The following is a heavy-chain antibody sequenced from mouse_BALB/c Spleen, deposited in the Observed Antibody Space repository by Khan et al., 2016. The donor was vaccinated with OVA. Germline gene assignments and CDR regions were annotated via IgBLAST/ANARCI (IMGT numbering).Heavy chain of an antibody. CDR1: GYTFTDYY. V-gene: IGHV1-84*02. CDR2: IYPGSGNT. D-gene: IGHD1-1*01. CDR3: GRGNYYVSTSWFGY. Sequence: QVQLQQSGPELVKPGASVKISCKASGYTFTDYYIKWVKQKTGQGLECIGWIYPGSGNTKYNEKFKDKATLTVDTSSRTAYMQLSSLTSEDTAVYYCGRGNYYVSTSWFGYWGQGTLVTVAA. J-gene: IGHJ3*01.